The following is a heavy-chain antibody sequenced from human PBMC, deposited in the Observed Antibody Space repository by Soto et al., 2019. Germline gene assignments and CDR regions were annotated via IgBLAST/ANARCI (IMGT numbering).Heavy chain of an antibody. V-gene: IGHV5-51*01. Sequence: GESLKISCKGSGYSFSNFWIAWRRRMPCKCLEWMGIIYPAASDARYSPSFQGQVTISVDNSISTAYLQWSSLKASDTAMYYCARLLCLSTSCYTGSRHFFDYWGQGALVTVSS. J-gene: IGHJ4*02. D-gene: IGHD2-2*02. CDR3: ARLLCLSTSCYTGSRHFFDY. CDR2: IYPAASDA. CDR1: GYSFSNFW.